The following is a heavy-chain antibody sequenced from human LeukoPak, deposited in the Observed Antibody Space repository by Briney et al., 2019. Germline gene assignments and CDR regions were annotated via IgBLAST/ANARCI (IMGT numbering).Heavy chain of an antibody. Sequence: SQTLSLTCDISGDSVSSSSAAWNWIRQSPSRGLEWLGRTYYRSKWYNDYAVSVKSRITVNPDTSRNQFSLHLNSVTPEDTAVYYCARSAGGTVDYWGQGTLVTVSS. CDR3: ARSAGGTVDY. D-gene: IGHD6-13*01. CDR1: GDSVSSSSAA. J-gene: IGHJ4*02. CDR2: TYYRSKWYN. V-gene: IGHV6-1*01.